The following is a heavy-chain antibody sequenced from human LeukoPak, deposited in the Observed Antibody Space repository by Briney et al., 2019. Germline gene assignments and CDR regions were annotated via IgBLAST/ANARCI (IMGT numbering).Heavy chain of an antibody. CDR2: MSGDGGRT. CDR3: AKGVTRGYYYGMDV. CDR1: GFTFDDYA. Sequence: GGSLRLSCAASGFTFDDYAMHWVRQAPGKGLEWVSLMSGDGGRTYYADSVKGRFTISRDNSKNSLYLQMNSLRTEDTALYYCAKGVTRGYYYGMDVWGQGTTVTVSS. D-gene: IGHD2-21*02. V-gene: IGHV3-43*02. J-gene: IGHJ6*02.